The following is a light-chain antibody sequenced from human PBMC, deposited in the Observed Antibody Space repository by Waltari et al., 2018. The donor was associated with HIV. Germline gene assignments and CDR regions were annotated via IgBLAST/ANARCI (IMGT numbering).Light chain of an antibody. V-gene: IGKV1-5*03. J-gene: IGKJ2*01. CDR2: KAS. Sequence: IQMTQSPSILSAPVGDRVTITCRASQNVDRWLAWYQQRPGRAPKLLIYKASTLEYGVPARFTGSGSGTNFTLTINSLRPDDFATYYCQQYNSDFYTFGLGTRLDLK. CDR1: QNVDRW. CDR3: QQYNSDFYT.